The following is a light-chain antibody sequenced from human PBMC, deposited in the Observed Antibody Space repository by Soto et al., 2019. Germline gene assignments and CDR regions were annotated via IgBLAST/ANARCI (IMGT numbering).Light chain of an antibody. Sequence: QSVLTQPASVSGSPGRSFTISCTGTSSNVGSYKLVSWYQQHPGKAPKLMIFEVNKRPSGVSNRFSGSKSGNTASLTISGLKVEDEADYYCCSSGGSPTYVFGTGTKVTVL. J-gene: IGLJ1*01. CDR3: CSSGGSPTYV. V-gene: IGLV2-23*02. CDR2: EVN. CDR1: SSNVGSYKL.